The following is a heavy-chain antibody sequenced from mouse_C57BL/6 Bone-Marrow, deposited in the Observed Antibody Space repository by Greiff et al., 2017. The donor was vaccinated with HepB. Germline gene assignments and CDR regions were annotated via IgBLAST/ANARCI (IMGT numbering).Heavy chain of an antibody. D-gene: IGHD2-2*01. CDR3: ARGVVTTYFDV. CDR2: INPYNGGT. J-gene: IGHJ1*03. V-gene: IGHV1-19*01. Sequence: VQLKQSGPVLVKPGASVKMSCKASGYTFTDYYMNWVKQSHGKSLEWIGVINPYNGGTSYNQKFKGKATLTVDKSSSTAYMELNSLTSEDSAVYYCARGVVTTYFDVWGTGTTVTVSS. CDR1: GYTFTDYY.